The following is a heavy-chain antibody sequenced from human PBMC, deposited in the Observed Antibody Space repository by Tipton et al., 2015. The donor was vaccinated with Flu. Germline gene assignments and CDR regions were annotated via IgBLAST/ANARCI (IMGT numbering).Heavy chain of an antibody. CDR1: GFTVSSKY. V-gene: IGHV3-66*02. CDR3: ATLGNSGTDCFDI. J-gene: IGHJ3*02. CDR2: IYRGGTT. Sequence: QLVQSGGGLVQPGGSLRLSCAASGFTVSSKYMGWVRQAPGKGLQWVSVIYRGGTTYVADSVKGRCTISRDNSKNTLYLQWNSLTTEDTAVYYCATLGNSGTDCFDIWGQGTMVTISS. D-gene: IGHD5-12*01.